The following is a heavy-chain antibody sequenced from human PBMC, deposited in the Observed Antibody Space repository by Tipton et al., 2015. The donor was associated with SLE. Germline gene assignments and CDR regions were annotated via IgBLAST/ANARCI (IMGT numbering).Heavy chain of an antibody. CDR2: ITGRGHRT. V-gene: IGHV3-23*01. CDR1: GFTFDDFA. Sequence: SLRLSCAASGFTFDDFAMHWVRQGPGKGLEWVSAITGRGHRTYHADSVKGRFTISRENSKNTLFLQMNILRPEDTAVYYCAKENGGAFDYWGQGTLVTVSS. D-gene: IGHD2-21*01. CDR3: AKENGGAFDY. J-gene: IGHJ4*02.